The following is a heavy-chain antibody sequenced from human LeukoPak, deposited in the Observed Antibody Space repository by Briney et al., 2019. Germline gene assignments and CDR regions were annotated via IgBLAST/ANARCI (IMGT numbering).Heavy chain of an antibody. CDR1: GFTFRTYD. CDR2: ISSRSGDM. Sequence: GGSLRLSCVASGFTFRTYDMHWVRQAPGKGLEWVSSISSRSGDMFYADSVRGRFTISRDNAKNSLHLQMNSLRAEDTAVYYCARQYDGSGYPFDYWGHRTLVTVSS. J-gene: IGHJ4*01. CDR3: ARQYDGSGYPFDY. D-gene: IGHD3-22*01. V-gene: IGHV3-21*01.